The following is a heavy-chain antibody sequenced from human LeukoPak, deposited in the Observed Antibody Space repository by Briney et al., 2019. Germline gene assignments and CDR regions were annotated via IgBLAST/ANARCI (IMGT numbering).Heavy chain of an antibody. CDR1: GGSISSGSYY. J-gene: IGHJ3*02. CDR3: ARAGVEYSSSSGAFDI. Sequence: SETLSLTCTVSGGSISSGSYYWSWIRQPAGKRLEWIGRIYTSGSTNYNPSLKSRVTISVDTSKNRFSLKLSSVTAADTAVYYCARAGVEYSSSSGAFDIWGQGTMVTVSS. CDR2: IYTSGST. V-gene: IGHV4-61*02. D-gene: IGHD6-6*01.